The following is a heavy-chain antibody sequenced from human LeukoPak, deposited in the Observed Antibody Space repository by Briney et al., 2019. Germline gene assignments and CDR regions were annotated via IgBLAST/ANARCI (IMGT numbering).Heavy chain of an antibody. CDR3: AKGPTRGY. V-gene: IGHV3-23*01. CDR2: ISGSGSSDT. Sequence: GGSLRLSCAASGFTLSSSAMNWVRQAPGKGLEWVSVISGSGSSDTYYADSVRGRFTISRDNSKNTLYLQMNSLRAEDTAIYYCAKGPTRGYLGQGTLVTVSS. D-gene: IGHD1-26*01. CDR1: GFTLSSSA. J-gene: IGHJ4*02.